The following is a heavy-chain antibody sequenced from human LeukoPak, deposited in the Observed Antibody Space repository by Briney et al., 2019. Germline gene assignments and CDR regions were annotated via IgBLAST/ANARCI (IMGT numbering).Heavy chain of an antibody. CDR1: GYTFTSYG. J-gene: IGHJ4*02. Sequence: RASVKVSCKASGYTFTSYGISWVRQASGQGLEWMGWISAYNGNTNYAQKLQGRVTMTTDTSTSTAYMELRSLRSDDTAVYYCARVWAVLRYFNPPDYWGQGTLVTVSS. CDR2: ISAYNGNT. V-gene: IGHV1-18*01. CDR3: ARVWAVLRYFNPPDY. D-gene: IGHD3-9*01.